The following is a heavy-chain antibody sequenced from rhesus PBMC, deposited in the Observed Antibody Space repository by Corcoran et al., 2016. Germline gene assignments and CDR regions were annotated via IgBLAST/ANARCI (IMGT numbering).Heavy chain of an antibody. CDR2: IYGGSGST. D-gene: IGHD2-15*01. CDR3: AKSGLRADY. V-gene: IGHV4-147*01. J-gene: IGHJ4*01. Sequence: QVQLQESGPGLVKPSETLSLTCAVSGGSLSSYWWGWIRQPPGKGLEWIGQIYGGSGSTSYNPSLKSRVTISSDTSKNQFSLKLSSVTAADTAVYYCAKSGLRADYWGQGVLVTVSS. CDR1: GGSLSSYW.